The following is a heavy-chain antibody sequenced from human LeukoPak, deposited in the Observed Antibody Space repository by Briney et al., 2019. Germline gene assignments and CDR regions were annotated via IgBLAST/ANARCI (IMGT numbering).Heavy chain of an antibody. Sequence: GGSLRLSCVASRFTVSSNYMSWVRQAPGKGLEWVSVIYSGGRTDYAGSVKGRFTISRENSKNTLYLQMNSLRAEDTAVYYCAKDSAKKYDDYWGQGTLVTVSS. CDR2: IYSGGRT. D-gene: IGHD2/OR15-2a*01. CDR1: RFTVSSNY. J-gene: IGHJ4*02. V-gene: IGHV3-53*01. CDR3: AKDSAKKYDDY.